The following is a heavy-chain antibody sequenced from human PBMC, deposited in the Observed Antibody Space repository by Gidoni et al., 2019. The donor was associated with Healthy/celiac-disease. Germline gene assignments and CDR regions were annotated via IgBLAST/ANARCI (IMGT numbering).Heavy chain of an antibody. CDR2: IKSKTYGGTT. D-gene: IGHD3-22*01. CDR3: TTEMYYYDSSAPAPFDY. CDR1: GSSFSTSW. Sequence: QLVESGGGLVTPGRSLRLTCAASGSSFSTSWMSWVRQAPGRGLEWVGRIKSKTYGGTTDYAAPVKGRVTISRDDSKNTLYRQMNSLKTEDTAVYYCTTEMYYYDSSAPAPFDYWGQGTLVTVSA. J-gene: IGHJ4*02. V-gene: IGHV3-15*01.